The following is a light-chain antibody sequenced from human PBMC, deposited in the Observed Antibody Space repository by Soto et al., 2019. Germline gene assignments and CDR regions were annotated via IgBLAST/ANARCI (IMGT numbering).Light chain of an antibody. V-gene: IGKV2-28*01. J-gene: IGKJ1*01. CDR2: LSS. CDR3: MQPLYTPGT. Sequence: DIVMTQSPLSLPVTPGEPASISCRTSQSLLYTNGYNYVDWFVQKPGQSPQLLIYLSSNRASGVPARFRGSGSSTDFTLKISKVETEDVGVYYCMQPLYTPGTFGQGTKVEIK. CDR1: QSLLYTNGYNY.